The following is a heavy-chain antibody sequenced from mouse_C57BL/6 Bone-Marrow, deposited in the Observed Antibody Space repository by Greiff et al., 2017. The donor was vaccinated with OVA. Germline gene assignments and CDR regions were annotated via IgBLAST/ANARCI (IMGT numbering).Heavy chain of an antibody. CDR1: GYAFTNYL. J-gene: IGHJ2*01. CDR3: ARHGPLFDY. CDR2: INPGSGGT. V-gene: IGHV1-54*01. D-gene: IGHD1-1*01. Sequence: QVQLQQSGAGLVRPGTSVKVSCKASGYAFTNYLIEWVKQRPGQGLEWIGVINPGSGGTNYNEKFKGKATLTADKSSSTAYMQLSSLTSEDSAVYFCARHGPLFDYWGQGTTLTVSS.